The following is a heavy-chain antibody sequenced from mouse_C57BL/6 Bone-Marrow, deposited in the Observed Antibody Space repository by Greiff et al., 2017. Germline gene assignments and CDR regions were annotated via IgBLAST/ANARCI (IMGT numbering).Heavy chain of an antibody. Sequence: QVQLQQPGAELVMPGASVKLSCKASGYTFTSYWMHWVKQRPGQGLEWIGEIDPSDSYTNYNQKFKGKSTLTVDKSSSTAYMQLSSLTSEDSAVYYCAREGYGSSPDGYFDGWGTGTTVTVSS. D-gene: IGHD1-1*01. CDR3: AREGYGSSPDGYFDG. CDR2: IDPSDSYT. J-gene: IGHJ1*03. CDR1: GYTFTSYW. V-gene: IGHV1-69*01.